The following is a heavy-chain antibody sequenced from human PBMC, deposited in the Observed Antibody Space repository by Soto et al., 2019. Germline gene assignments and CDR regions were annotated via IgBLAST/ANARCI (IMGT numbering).Heavy chain of an antibody. CDR1: GGTFSSYA. Sequence: SVKVSCKASGGTFSSYAISWVRQAPGQGLEWMGGIIPIFGTANYAQKFQGRVTITADESTSTAYMELSSLRSEDTAVYYCARTGRLHGQNAFDIWGQGTMVTVSS. CDR3: ARTGRLHGQNAFDI. V-gene: IGHV1-69*13. CDR2: IIPIFGTA. D-gene: IGHD3-16*01. J-gene: IGHJ3*02.